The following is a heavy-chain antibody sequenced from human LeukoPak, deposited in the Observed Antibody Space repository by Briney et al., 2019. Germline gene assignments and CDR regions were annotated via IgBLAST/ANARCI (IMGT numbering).Heavy chain of an antibody. CDR3: AREKIGYYDGSGRGWFDP. D-gene: IGHD3-22*01. CDR1: GGSISSSSYS. Sequence: PSETLSLTCTVSGGSISSSSYSWSWIRQPAGKGLEWIGRIYISGSTNYNPSLKSRATISVDTSKKQFSLKLSSVTAADTAVYYCAREKIGYYDGSGRGWFDPWGQGTLVTVSS. V-gene: IGHV4-61*02. CDR2: IYISGST. J-gene: IGHJ5*02.